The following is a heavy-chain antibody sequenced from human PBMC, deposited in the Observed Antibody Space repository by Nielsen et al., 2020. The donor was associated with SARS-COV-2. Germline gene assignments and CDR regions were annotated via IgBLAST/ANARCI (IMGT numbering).Heavy chain of an antibody. CDR3: ARDKAGSGSYYNPNYYYYHGMDV. J-gene: IGHJ6*02. D-gene: IGHD3-10*01. CDR2: ISSSSSYT. CDR1: GFTFSDYY. Sequence: GESLKISCAASGFTFSDYYMSWIRQAPGKGLEWVSYISSSSSYTNYADSVKGRFTMSRDNAKNSLFLQMDSLRTEDTAVYYCARDKAGSGSYYNPNYYYYHGMDVWGQGTAVTVSS. V-gene: IGHV3-11*05.